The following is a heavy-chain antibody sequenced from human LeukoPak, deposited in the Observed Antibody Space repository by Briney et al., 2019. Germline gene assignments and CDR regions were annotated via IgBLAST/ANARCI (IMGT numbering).Heavy chain of an antibody. D-gene: IGHD1-7*01. V-gene: IGHV4-39*01. J-gene: IGHJ4*02. CDR2: IYYSGST. CDR1: GGSISSSSYY. Sequence: PSETLSLTCTVSGGSISSSSYYWGWIRQPPGKGLEWIGSIYYSGSTYYNPSLKSRVTISVDTSKNQFSLKLRSVTAADTAVYYCARVPQKYNWNYHFDYWGQGTLVTVSS. CDR3: ARVPQKYNWNYHFDY.